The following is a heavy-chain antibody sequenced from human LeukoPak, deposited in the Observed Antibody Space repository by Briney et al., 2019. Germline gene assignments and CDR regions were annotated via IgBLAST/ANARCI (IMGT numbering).Heavy chain of an antibody. Sequence: PSETLSLTCTVSGGSISSYYWSWIRQPAGKGLEWIGRIYTSGSTNYNPSLKSRVTMSVDTSKNQFSLKLSSVTAADTAVYYCAGGANRSGYYSFDYWGQGTLVTVSS. CDR2: IYTSGST. CDR1: GGSISSYY. J-gene: IGHJ4*02. CDR3: AGGANRSGYYSFDY. D-gene: IGHD3-22*01. V-gene: IGHV4-4*07.